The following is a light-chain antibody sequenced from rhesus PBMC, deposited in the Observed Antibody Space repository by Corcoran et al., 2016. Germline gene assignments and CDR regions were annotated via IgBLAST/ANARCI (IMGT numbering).Light chain of an antibody. CDR1: QGISSY. Sequence: DIQMTQSPSSVSASAGDRVTITCRASQGISSYIAWYQQKPGKAPKLLINYATNLQSGVPSRRSGSGSGTEFTLTISGLQPDDFATYYYHQYNSCRTFGQETKVEIK. CDR2: YAT. J-gene: IGKJ1*01. CDR3: HQYNSCRT. V-gene: IGKV1-25*02.